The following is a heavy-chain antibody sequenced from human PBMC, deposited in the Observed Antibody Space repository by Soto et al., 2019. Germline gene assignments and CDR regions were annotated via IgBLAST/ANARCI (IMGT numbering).Heavy chain of an antibody. J-gene: IGHJ6*03. V-gene: IGHV4-39*01. Sequence: QLQLQESGPGPVKPSETLSLTCTVPGGSISSSSYYWRWIRQPPGTGLACIGRIYYSGSTYYNQSLKSRVTISAETSKNQFSLKLSSVTAADTAGYYCARHLDQGDYMDVWGKGTTVTVSS. CDR2: IYYSGST. CDR1: GGSISSSSYY. CDR3: ARHLDQGDYMDV.